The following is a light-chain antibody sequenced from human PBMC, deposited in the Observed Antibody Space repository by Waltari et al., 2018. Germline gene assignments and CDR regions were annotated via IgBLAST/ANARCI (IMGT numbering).Light chain of an antibody. CDR1: APNIGNNF. V-gene: IGLV1-51*01. J-gene: IGLJ3*02. Sequence: QSVLTQPPSESAAPGQKVTIPCPGAAPNIGNNFVSWYQQFPGSSPKLLIFETNKRPSGIPDRFSGSKSGTSASLAISGLQSEDEADYHCATWDDSLNAWVFGGGTKVTVL. CDR3: ATWDDSLNAWV. CDR2: ETN.